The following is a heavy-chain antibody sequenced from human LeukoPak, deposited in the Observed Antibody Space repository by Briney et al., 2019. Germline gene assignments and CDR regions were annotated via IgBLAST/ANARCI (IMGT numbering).Heavy chain of an antibody. CDR1: GGTFSSYT. Sequence: SVKVSCKASGGTFSSYTISWVRQAPGQGLEWMGRIIPILGIANYAQEFQGRVTITADKSTSTAYMELSSLRSEDTAVYYCARGYSNYVGYFDYWGQGTLVTVSS. CDR2: IIPILGIA. J-gene: IGHJ4*02. CDR3: ARGYSNYVGYFDY. D-gene: IGHD4-11*01. V-gene: IGHV1-69*02.